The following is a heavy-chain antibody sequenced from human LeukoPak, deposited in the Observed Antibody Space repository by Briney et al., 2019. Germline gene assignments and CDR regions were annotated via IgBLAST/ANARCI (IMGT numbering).Heavy chain of an antibody. CDR1: GFTFTNYA. CDR2: ITGTGDDT. V-gene: IGHV3-23*01. CDR3: AKASSFWSGYYPLGY. D-gene: IGHD3-3*01. Sequence: GGSLRLSCVASGFTFTNYAMSWVRQAPGKGLQWVSAITGTGDDTYYADSVKGRFTISRDNSNNTLFLQMNSLRADDTAVYYCAKASSFWSGYYPLGYWGQGTLLTVSS. J-gene: IGHJ4*02.